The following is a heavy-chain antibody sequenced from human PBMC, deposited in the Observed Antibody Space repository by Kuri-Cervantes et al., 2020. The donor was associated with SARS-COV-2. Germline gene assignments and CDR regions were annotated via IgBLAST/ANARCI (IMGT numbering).Heavy chain of an antibody. D-gene: IGHD6-19*01. CDR3: ARDGIAVAGREQNFDY. Sequence: GESLKISCAVSGFTFSSFSMNWVRQAPGKGLEWVSGISGSGDNTYYADSVKGRFTISRDNAKNSLYLQMNSLRAEDTAVYYCARDGIAVAGREQNFDYWGQGTLVTVSS. V-gene: IGHV3-21*01. J-gene: IGHJ4*02. CDR1: GFTFSSFS. CDR2: ISGSGDNT.